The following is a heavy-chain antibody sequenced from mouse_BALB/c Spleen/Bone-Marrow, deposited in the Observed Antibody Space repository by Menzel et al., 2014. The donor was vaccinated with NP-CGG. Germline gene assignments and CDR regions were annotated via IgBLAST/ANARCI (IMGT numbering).Heavy chain of an antibody. CDR2: INPDSSTI. V-gene: IGHV4-1*02. CDR3: VKNYYYGYVAY. CDR1: GFDFSRYW. Sequence: EVKLVESGGGLVQPGGSLKLSCAASGFDFSRYWMTWVRQAPGKGLEWIGEINPDSSTISYTPSLKDKFIISRDNAKNTLYLQMSKVRSEDTALYYCVKNYYYGYVAYWGQGTLVTVSA. D-gene: IGHD1-2*01. J-gene: IGHJ3*01.